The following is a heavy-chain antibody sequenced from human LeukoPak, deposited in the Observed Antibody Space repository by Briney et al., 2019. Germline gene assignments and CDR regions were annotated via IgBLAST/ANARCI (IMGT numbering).Heavy chain of an antibody. V-gene: IGHV3-7*03. J-gene: IGHJ6*02. CDR2: INHNGNVN. CDR3: ARGGGLDV. Sequence: GGSLRLSCAASGFTFSSYHMNWARQAPGKGLEWVASINHNGNVNYYVDSVKGRFTISRDNAKNSLYLQMSNLRAEDTAVYFCARGGGLDVWGQGATVTVSS. D-gene: IGHD3-16*01. CDR1: GFTFSSYH.